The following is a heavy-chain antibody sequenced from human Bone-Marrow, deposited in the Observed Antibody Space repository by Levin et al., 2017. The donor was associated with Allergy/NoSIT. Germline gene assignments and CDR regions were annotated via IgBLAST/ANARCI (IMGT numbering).Heavy chain of an antibody. CDR2: ISGPGDST. Sequence: GALRLSCAVSGFTFSDYAMTWVRQAPGKGLEWVSAISGPGDSTHSADSVKGRFTISRDNSKNTVYLQMNNLRVEDTAVYYCAKGRGVATYWFDPWGQGTLVIVSS. D-gene: IGHD5-12*01. CDR1: GFTFSDYA. V-gene: IGHV3-23*01. J-gene: IGHJ5*02. CDR3: AKGRGVATYWFDP.